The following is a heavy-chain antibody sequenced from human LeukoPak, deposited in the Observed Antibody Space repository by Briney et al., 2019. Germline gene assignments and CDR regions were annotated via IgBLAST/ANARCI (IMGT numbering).Heavy chain of an antibody. CDR1: GGSISSDDYY. Sequence: PSETLSLTCTVSGGSISSDDYYWSWIRQPPGKGLEWIGFIYYSGSTYYKPSLKSRVTISMDTSKNQFSLRLSSVTAADTAVYYCARCPSPRWFDPWGQGTLVTVSS. CDR2: IYYSGST. CDR3: ARCPSPRWFDP. V-gene: IGHV4-30-4*08. J-gene: IGHJ5*02.